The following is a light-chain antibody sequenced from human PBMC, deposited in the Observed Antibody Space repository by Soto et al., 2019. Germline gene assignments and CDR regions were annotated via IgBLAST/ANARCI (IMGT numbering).Light chain of an antibody. V-gene: IGLV4-69*02. CDR1: SGHNHYA. Sequence: QLVLTQSPSASASLGASVKFTCTLSSGHNHYAIAWHQQQPKKGPRFLMKLNSDGSHNKGDGIPDRFSGSSSGAERFLTISSLQSDDEADYYCQTWGTGIVVFGGGTKLTVL. CDR3: QTWGTGIVV. J-gene: IGLJ2*01. CDR2: LNSDGSH.